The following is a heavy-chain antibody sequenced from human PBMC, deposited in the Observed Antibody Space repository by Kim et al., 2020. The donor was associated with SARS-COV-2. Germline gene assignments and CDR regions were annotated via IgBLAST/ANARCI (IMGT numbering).Heavy chain of an antibody. V-gene: IGHV3-7*03. Sequence: GGSLRLSCAASGFTFNNYWMSWVRQAPGEGLEWVANINQDGGAKYYVGSVKGRFTVSRDNAENSLYLQMSGLRAEDTAVYYCARDLSGSKDAFAIWGQGKMLPVSS. J-gene: IGHJ3*02. CDR1: GFTFNNYW. CDR2: INQDGGAK. D-gene: IGHD1-26*01. CDR3: ARDLSGSKDAFAI.